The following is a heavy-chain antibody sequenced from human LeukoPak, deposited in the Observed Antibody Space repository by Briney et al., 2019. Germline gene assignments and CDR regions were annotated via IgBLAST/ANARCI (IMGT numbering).Heavy chain of an antibody. D-gene: IGHD6-19*01. J-gene: IGHJ4*02. Sequence: GGSLRLSCAASAFSFSDYWMTWVRQAPGKGLHWVAHIKLDGSEEYYVDSVKGRFTISRDNAKPSLYLQMNSLRAEDTAVYYCARWNSGWEFDYWGQGTLVSVSS. CDR1: AFSFSDYW. V-gene: IGHV3-7*05. CDR2: IKLDGSEE. CDR3: ARWNSGWEFDY.